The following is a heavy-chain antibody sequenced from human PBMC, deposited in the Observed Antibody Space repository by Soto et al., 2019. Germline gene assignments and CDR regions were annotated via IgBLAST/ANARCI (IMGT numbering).Heavy chain of an antibody. J-gene: IGHJ3*02. D-gene: IGHD3-10*01. Sequence: EVQLVESGGGLVKPGGSLRLSCAASGFTFSSYAMNWVSQAPGKGLEWVSSISSSSTSIYYEDSRFTISRDNAKNSLYLQMNGLRVEDTAVYYCARGYRGVPSQYEVNDAFDIWGQGTIVTVSS. CDR2: ISSSSTSI. V-gene: IGHV3-21*01. CDR1: GFTFSSYA. CDR3: ARGYRGVPSQYEVNDAFDI.